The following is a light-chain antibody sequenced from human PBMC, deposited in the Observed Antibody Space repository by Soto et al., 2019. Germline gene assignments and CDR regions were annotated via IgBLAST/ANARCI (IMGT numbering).Light chain of an antibody. CDR1: SSNIGAGYD. J-gene: IGLJ2*01. CDR3: QSYDSSLSGYVV. Sequence: QSVLTQPPSVSGAPGQRVTISCTGSSSNIGAGYDVHWYQQLPGTAPKLLIYGNDNRPSAVPDRFSGSKSDTSASLAITGLHAEDEADYYGQSYDSSLSGYVVFGGGTKLTVL. CDR2: GND. V-gene: IGLV1-40*01.